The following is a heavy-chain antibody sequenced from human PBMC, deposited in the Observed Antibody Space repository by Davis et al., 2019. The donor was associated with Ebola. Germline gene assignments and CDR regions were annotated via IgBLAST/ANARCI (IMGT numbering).Heavy chain of an antibody. CDR2: ISGSGDST. CDR3: AKGGYCSSTSCYGGYYYGMDV. V-gene: IGHV3-23*01. Sequence: GESLKISCAASGFTFSSYAMSWVRQAPGKGLEWVSAISGSGDSTYYADSVKGRFTISRDNSKNTLYLQMNSLRAEDTAVYYCAKGGYCSSTSCYGGYYYGMDVWGQGTTVTVSS. J-gene: IGHJ6*02. CDR1: GFTFSSYA. D-gene: IGHD2-2*01.